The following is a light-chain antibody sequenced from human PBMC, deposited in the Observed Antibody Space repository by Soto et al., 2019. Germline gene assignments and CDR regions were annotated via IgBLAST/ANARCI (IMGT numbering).Light chain of an antibody. CDR2: GAY. CDR1: QSVGNN. V-gene: IGKV3-15*01. J-gene: IGKJ1*01. Sequence: EIVMTQSPATLSVSPGERTTLSCRASQSVGNNLAWYQQKPGQAPRLLIYGAYTRATGIPARFSGSGSGTDFTLNISSLQSEDFAVYYCQHYNDWPPKTFGQGTKVEMK. CDR3: QHYNDWPPKT.